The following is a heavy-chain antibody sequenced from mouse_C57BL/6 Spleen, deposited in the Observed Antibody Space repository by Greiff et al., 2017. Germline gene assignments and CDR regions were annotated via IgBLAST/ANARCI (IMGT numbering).Heavy chain of an antibody. V-gene: IGHV1-72*01. J-gene: IGHJ3*01. D-gene: IGHD2-5*01. Sequence: QVQLQQPGAELVKPGASVKLSCKASGYTFTSYWMHWVKQRPGRGLEWIGRIDPNRGGTKYNEKFKSKATLTVDKPSSTAYMQLSSLTSEDSAVYYCARSDSNYGFAYWGQGTLVTVSA. CDR3: ARSDSNYGFAY. CDR1: GYTFTSYW. CDR2: IDPNRGGT.